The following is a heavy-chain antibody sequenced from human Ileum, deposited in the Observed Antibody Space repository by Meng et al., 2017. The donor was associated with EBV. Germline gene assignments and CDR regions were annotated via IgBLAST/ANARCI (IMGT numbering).Heavy chain of an antibody. J-gene: IGHJ4*02. V-gene: IGHV4-34*01. CDR3: ARVGQWLPIDY. D-gene: IGHD6-19*01. CDR2: INHSGST. Sequence: QVQLQQWGAGLLKPSETLSLTCAVYGGSFSGYYWSWIRQPPGKGLEWIGEINHSGSTNYNPSLKSRVTISVDKSKNQFSLNLSSVTAADTAVYYCARVGQWLPIDYWGQGTLVTVSS. CDR1: GGSFSGYY.